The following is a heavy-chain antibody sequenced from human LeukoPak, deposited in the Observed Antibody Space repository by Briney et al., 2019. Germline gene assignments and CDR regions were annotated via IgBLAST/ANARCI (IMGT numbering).Heavy chain of an antibody. D-gene: IGHD2-15*01. V-gene: IGHV3-7*01. J-gene: IGHJ4*02. Sequence: GSLRLSCAASGFTFSSYWMSWVRQAPGKGLEWVANIKQDGSEKYYVDSVRGRFTISRDNAKNSLYLQMNSLRAEDTAVYYCARVGCSGGSCYSFDYWGQGTLVTVSS. CDR3: ARVGCSGGSCYSFDY. CDR2: IKQDGSEK. CDR1: GFTFSSYW.